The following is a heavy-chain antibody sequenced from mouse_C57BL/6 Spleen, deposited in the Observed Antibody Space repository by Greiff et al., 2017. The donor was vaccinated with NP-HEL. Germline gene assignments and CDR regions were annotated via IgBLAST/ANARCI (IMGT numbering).Heavy chain of an antibody. D-gene: IGHD2-1*01. CDR1: GYTFTSYW. Sequence: VQLQQSGAELAKPGASVKLSCTASGYTFTSYWMHWVKQRPGQGLEWIGYINPSSGYTKYNQKFKDKATLTADKSSSTAYLQLSSLTYEDSAVYYCARSDGNYVDYFDYWGQGTTLTVSS. V-gene: IGHV1-7*01. CDR3: ARSDGNYVDYFDY. CDR2: INPSSGYT. J-gene: IGHJ2*01.